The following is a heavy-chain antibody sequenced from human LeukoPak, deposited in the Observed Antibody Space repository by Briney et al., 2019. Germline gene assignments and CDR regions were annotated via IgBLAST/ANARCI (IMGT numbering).Heavy chain of an antibody. Sequence: PSETLSLTCTVSAGSISSGGYYWSWIRQHPGKGLEWIGYIYYSGSTYYNPSLKSRVTISVDTSKNQFSRKLSSVTAADTAVYYCARDSGGGLLFDYWGQGTLVTVSS. CDR3: ARDSGGGLLFDY. D-gene: IGHD2-15*01. CDR2: IYYSGST. J-gene: IGHJ4*02. V-gene: IGHV4-31*03. CDR1: AGSISSGGYY.